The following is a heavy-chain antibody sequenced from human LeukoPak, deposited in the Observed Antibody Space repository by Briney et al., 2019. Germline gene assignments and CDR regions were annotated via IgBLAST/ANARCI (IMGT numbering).Heavy chain of an antibody. CDR1: GYTFTGYY. Sequence: GASVKVSCKASGYTFTGYYMHWVRQAPGQGLEWMGWINPNSGGTNYAQKFQGRVTMTRDTSISTAYMELSRLRSDDTAVYYCARDPFGTMVVPLYYFDYWGQGTLVTVSS. V-gene: IGHV1-2*02. D-gene: IGHD3-22*01. CDR3: ARDPFGTMVVPLYYFDY. CDR2: INPNSGGT. J-gene: IGHJ4*02.